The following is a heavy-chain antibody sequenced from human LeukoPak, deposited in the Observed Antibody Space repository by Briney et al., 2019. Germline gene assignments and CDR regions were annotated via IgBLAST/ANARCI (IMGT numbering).Heavy chain of an antibody. CDR3: ATDSGWYLFDQ. D-gene: IGHD6-19*01. Sequence: KTSETLSLTCSVSGGSVTITSYYWGWIRQSPGKGLEWIGSIYHNGRTYYNPYLESRVTISVDTSKNQFSLKINSVTAADTAVYYCATDSGWYLFDQWGQGTQVTVSS. J-gene: IGHJ4*02. CDR2: IYHNGRT. V-gene: IGHV4-39*07. CDR1: GGSVTITSYY.